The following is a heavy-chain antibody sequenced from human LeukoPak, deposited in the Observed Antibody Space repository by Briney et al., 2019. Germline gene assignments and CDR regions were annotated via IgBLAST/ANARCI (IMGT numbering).Heavy chain of an antibody. D-gene: IGHD2-2*01. CDR1: RFTFDDYA. V-gene: IGHV3-9*01. CDR3: ASAGNVDQPCDY. CDR2: ISWNSGSI. Sequence: GGSLRLSCAASRFTFDDYAMHWVRQAPGKGLEWVSGISWNSGSIGYADSVKGRFTISRDNSKNTLYLQMNSLRAEDTAVYYCASAGNVDQPCDYWGQGTLVTVSS. J-gene: IGHJ4*02.